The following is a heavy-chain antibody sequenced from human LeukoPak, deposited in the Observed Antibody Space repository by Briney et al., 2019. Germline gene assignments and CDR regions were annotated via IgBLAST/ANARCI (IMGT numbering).Heavy chain of an antibody. CDR3: ASRYYDSSDYYKYYFDY. D-gene: IGHD3-22*01. CDR2: IIPILGIV. J-gene: IGHJ4*02. Sequence: SVKVSCKASGGTFSSYPISWVRRAPGQRLELMGRIIPILGIVNYAQKFQGRVTITADKSTTTAYMELSSLRSEDTAVYFCASRYYDSSDYYKYYFDYWGQGTLVTVSS. V-gene: IGHV1-69*02. CDR1: GGTFSSYP.